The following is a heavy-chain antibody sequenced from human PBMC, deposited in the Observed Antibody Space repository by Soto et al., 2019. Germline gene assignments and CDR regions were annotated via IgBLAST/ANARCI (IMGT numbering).Heavy chain of an antibody. V-gene: IGHV1-46*03. CDR1: GYTFTNYY. CDR2: NNPSGGST. CDR3: TRDGWYSNTSRYYIDV. Sequence: QVQLVQSGAEVKKPGASVKVSCKASGYTFTNYYIHWVRQAPGQGLEGMGMNNPSGGSTAYAPKVQGRVTMTRDTSTSTVFMERSSLRSEDTAVYYCTRDGWYSNTSRYYIDVWGRGTTVTVSS. D-gene: IGHD6-19*01. J-gene: IGHJ6*03.